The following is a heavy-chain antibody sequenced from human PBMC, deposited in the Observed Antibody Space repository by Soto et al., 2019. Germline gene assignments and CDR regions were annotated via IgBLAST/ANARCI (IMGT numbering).Heavy chain of an antibody. V-gene: IGHV1-18*01. J-gene: IGHJ4*02. Sequence: GASVKVSCKASGYTFTSYGISWVRQAPGQGLEWMGWISANNGNANYAQKLQGRVTITTDTSTSAAYMELSSLRSEDTAVYYCVRDRDIVAYLDYWGQGTLVTVSS. CDR3: VRDRDIVAYLDY. CDR1: GYTFTSYG. D-gene: IGHD5-12*01. CDR2: ISANNGNA.